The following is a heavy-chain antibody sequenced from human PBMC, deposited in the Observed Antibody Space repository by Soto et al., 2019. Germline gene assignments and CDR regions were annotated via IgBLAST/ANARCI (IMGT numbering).Heavy chain of an antibody. J-gene: IGHJ4*02. V-gene: IGHV3-53*01. D-gene: IGHD2-15*01. Sequence: GGSLRLSCAASRFAVSSNQMTWVRQAPGKGLEWVSVIYSGGSTYYADSVKGRFTISRDNSKNTLYLQMNSLRAEDTAVYYCARVAGGFDSWGQGTLVTVSS. CDR2: IYSGGST. CDR3: ARVAGGFDS. CDR1: RFAVSSNQ.